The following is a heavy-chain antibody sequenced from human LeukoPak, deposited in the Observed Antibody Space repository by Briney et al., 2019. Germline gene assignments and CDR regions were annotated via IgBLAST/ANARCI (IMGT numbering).Heavy chain of an antibody. V-gene: IGHV1-8*03. D-gene: IGHD6-6*01. CDR1: GYTFTSYD. CDR3: ARRASIASRPGNWFDP. Sequence: GASVKVSCKASGYTFTSYDINWVRQATGQGLEWMGWMNPNSGNTGYAQKFQGRVTITRNTSISTAYMELSSLRSEDTAVYSCARRASIASRPGNWFDPWGQGTLVTVSS. J-gene: IGHJ5*02. CDR2: MNPNSGNT.